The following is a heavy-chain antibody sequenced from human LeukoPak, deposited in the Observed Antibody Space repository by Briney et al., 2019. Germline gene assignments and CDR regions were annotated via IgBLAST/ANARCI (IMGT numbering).Heavy chain of an antibody. CDR1: GYTFTSYG. V-gene: IGHV1-18*01. J-gene: IGHJ6*02. D-gene: IGHD3-10*01. Sequence: ASVKVSCRASGYTFTSYGISWVRQAPGQGLEWMGWISAYNGNTNYAQKLQGRVTMTTDTSTSTAYMELRSLRSDGTAVYYCAGPGSPQTPPRYYYGSGTHYYYYGMDVWGQGATVTVSS. CDR3: AGPGSPQTPPRYYYGSGTHYYYYGMDV. CDR2: ISAYNGNT.